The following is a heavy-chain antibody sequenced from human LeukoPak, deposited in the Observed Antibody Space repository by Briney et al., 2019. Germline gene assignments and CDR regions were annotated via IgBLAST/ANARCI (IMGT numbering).Heavy chain of an antibody. CDR3: ARLLSGN. D-gene: IGHD2-15*01. Sequence: GRSLRLSCAASGFTFSSYAMHWVRQAPGKGLEWVAVISYDGSNKYYADSVKGRFTISRDNSKNTLYLQMNSLRAEDTAVYYCARLLSGNWGQGTLVTVSS. CDR2: ISYDGSNK. J-gene: IGHJ4*02. CDR1: GFTFSSYA. V-gene: IGHV3-30-3*01.